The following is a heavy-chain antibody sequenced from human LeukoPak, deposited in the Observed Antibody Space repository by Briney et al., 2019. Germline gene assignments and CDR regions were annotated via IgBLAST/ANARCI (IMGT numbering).Heavy chain of an antibody. J-gene: IGHJ4*02. CDR2: ISSSSSYI. V-gene: IGHV3-21*01. Sequence: GGSLRLSCAASGFTFSSYSMNWVRQAPGKGLEWVSSISSSSSYIYYADSVKGRFTISRDNAKDSLDLQMSSLGGEDTAVYYCARGGYSYGFGFDYWGQGTLVTVSS. D-gene: IGHD5-18*01. CDR3: ARGGYSYGFGFDY. CDR1: GFTFSSYS.